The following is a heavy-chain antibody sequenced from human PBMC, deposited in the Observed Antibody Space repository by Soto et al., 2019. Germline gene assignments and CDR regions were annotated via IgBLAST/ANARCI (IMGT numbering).Heavy chain of an antibody. Sequence: QVQLVESGGGVVQPGRSLRLSCAASGFTFSNYAMHWVRQAPGKGLEWVADIWYDGSNKYYADSVKGRFTISRDNSKNTLYLQMNSLKAEDTAVYYCAKAGGDFWSGSLYYFDYWGQGTLVTVSS. D-gene: IGHD3-3*01. J-gene: IGHJ4*02. V-gene: IGHV3-33*06. CDR2: IWYDGSNK. CDR1: GFTFSNYA. CDR3: AKAGGDFWSGSLYYFDY.